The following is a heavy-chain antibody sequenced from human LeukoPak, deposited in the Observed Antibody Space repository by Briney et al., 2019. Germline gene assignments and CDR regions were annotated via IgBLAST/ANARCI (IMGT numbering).Heavy chain of an antibody. D-gene: IGHD2-15*01. CDR1: GFTFSSYS. V-gene: IGHV3-48*01. Sequence: GGSLRLSCAASGFTFSSYSMNWVRQAPGKGLEWVSYISSSSSTIYYADSVKGRFTISRDNAKNTLFLQMNSLRAEDTAVYYCAKVASGGSCYQSDYWGQGTLVIVSS. CDR2: ISSSSSTI. CDR3: AKVASGGSCYQSDY. J-gene: IGHJ4*02.